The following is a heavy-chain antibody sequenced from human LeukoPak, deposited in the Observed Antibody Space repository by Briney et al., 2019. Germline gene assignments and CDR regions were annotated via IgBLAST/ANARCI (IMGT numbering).Heavy chain of an antibody. V-gene: IGHV3-21*01. CDR2: ISSSSSYI. CDR1: GFTFSSYS. D-gene: IGHD3-22*01. CDR3: ASRSGYYYNYYGMDV. Sequence: GGSLRLSCAASGFTFSSYSMNWVRQAPGKGLEWVSSISSSSSYIYYADSVKGRFTISRDNAKNSLYLQMNSLRAEDTAVYYCASRSGYYYNYYGMDVWGQGTRSPSP. J-gene: IGHJ6*02.